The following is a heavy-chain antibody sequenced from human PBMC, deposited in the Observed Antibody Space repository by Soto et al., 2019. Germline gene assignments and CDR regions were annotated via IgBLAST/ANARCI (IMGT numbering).Heavy chain of an antibody. J-gene: IGHJ5*02. Sequence: PSETLSLTGTVSGGSISSSSYYWGWIRQPPGKGLEWIGSIYYSGSTYYNPSLKSRVTISVDTSKNQFSLKLSSVTAADTAVYYCARNIVGATKWFDPWGQGTLVTVSS. D-gene: IGHD1-26*01. CDR3: ARNIVGATKWFDP. V-gene: IGHV4-39*01. CDR1: GGSISSSSYY. CDR2: IYYSGST.